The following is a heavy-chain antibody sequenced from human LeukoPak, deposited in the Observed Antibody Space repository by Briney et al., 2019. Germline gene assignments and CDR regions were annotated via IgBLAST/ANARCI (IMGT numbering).Heavy chain of an antibody. Sequence: GESLKISCKGSGYSFTSYWISWVRQMPGKGLEWMGRIDPSDSYTNYSPSFRGHVTISADKSISTAYLQWSSLKASDTAVYYCAREPPKRYSGYDPTGWFDPWGQGTLVTVSS. CDR1: GYSFTSYW. V-gene: IGHV5-10-1*01. D-gene: IGHD5-12*01. J-gene: IGHJ5*02. CDR3: AREPPKRYSGYDPTGWFDP. CDR2: IDPSDSYT.